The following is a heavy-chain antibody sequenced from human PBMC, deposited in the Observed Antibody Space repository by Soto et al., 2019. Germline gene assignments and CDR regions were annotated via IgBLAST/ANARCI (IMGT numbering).Heavy chain of an antibody. CDR3: ARHAARTSVTRIDY. CDR2: IYYDGST. Sequence: QLQLQESGPGLVKPSETLSLTCTVSGGSISSSSYYWGWIRQPPGKGLEWIGNIYYDGSTYYNPSLKSRVTISIDTSKNQFSLKLGSVTAADTVIYYCARHAARTSVTRIDYWGQGTLVTVSS. D-gene: IGHD4-17*01. J-gene: IGHJ4*02. V-gene: IGHV4-39*01. CDR1: GGSISSSSYY.